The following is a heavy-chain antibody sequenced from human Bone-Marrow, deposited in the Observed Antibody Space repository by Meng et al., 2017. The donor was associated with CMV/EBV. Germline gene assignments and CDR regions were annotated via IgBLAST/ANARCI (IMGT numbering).Heavy chain of an antibody. CDR3: ARGGQSGIVVVPADLTIDY. J-gene: IGHJ4*02. V-gene: IGHV4-38-2*02. CDR1: GYSISSGYY. CDR2: IYHSGNS. Sequence: SETLSLTCTASGYSISSGYYWGWIRQPPGKGLEWIGIIYHSGNSYCNPSLKSRVTISVDTSKNQFSLKLRSVTAADTAVYYCARGGQSGIVVVPADLTIDYWGQGTLVTLSS. D-gene: IGHD2-2*01.